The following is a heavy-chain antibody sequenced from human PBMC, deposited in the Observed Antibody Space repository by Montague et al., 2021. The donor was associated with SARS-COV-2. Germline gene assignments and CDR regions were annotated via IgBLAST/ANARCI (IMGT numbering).Heavy chain of an antibody. Sequence: SETLSLTCAVHGTSFSGYYWNWIRQPPGKGLEWIGEINHGGSTKYSPSLKSRLTISADTSKNQFSPKLTSVAAADTAVYYCARLRDGVVPSPILGVGPYYSYYYMDVGGRGTTVTVSS. CDR1: GTSFSGYY. V-gene: IGHV4-34*01. D-gene: IGHD3-10*01. CDR3: ARLRDGVVPSPILGVGPYYSYYYMDV. CDR2: INHGGST. J-gene: IGHJ6*03.